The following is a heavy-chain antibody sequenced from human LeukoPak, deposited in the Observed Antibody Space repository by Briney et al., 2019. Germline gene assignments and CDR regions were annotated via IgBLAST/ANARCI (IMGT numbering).Heavy chain of an antibody. Sequence: GGSLRLSCAASGFTFSSYWMSWARQAPGKGLEWVANIKQDGSEKYYVDSVKGRFTISRDNAKNSLYLQMNSLRAEDTAVYYCARYPQQLVPLGGAFDIWGQGTMVTVSS. J-gene: IGHJ3*02. CDR2: IKQDGSEK. D-gene: IGHD6-13*01. V-gene: IGHV3-7*04. CDR1: GFTFSSYW. CDR3: ARYPQQLVPLGGAFDI.